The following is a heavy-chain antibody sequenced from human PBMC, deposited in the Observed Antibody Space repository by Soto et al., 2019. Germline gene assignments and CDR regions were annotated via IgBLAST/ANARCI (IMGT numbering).Heavy chain of an antibody. CDR3: AKDQASGQGSFDS. Sequence: GGSLRLSXAASRFTFNIYGMHWVRQAPDKGLEWVALISYDGSNKYYADSVKGRFTISRDNSKNTLFLQMNSLRADDTAVYYCAKDQASGQGSFDSWGQGTLVTVSS. CDR2: ISYDGSNK. J-gene: IGHJ4*02. V-gene: IGHV3-30*18. CDR1: RFTFNIYG.